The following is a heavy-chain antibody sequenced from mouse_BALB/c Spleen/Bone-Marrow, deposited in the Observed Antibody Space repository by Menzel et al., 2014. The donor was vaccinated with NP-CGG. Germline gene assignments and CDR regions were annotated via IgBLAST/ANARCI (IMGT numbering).Heavy chain of an antibody. Sequence: EVHLVESGAELVRPGASVKISCKAFGYTFTDYHINWVKQRPGQGLDWIGYINPYNDYTNYNQKFKGKATLIVDKSSSTAYMELSSLTSEDSAVLYCARHGSSYVRFAYWGQGTLVTVSA. CDR3: ARHGSSYVRFAY. CDR1: GYTFTDYH. D-gene: IGHD1-1*01. CDR2: INPYNDYT. J-gene: IGHJ3*01. V-gene: IGHV1S45*01.